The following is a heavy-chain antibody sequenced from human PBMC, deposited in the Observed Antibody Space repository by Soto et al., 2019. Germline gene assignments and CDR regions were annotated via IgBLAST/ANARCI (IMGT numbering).Heavy chain of an antibody. J-gene: IGHJ6*02. CDR3: AKSLSTAVNSGLDV. Sequence: EVQLLESGGGLVQPGGSLRLSCGASGFTFSDNAMTWVRQAPGKGLEWVSSISDDGDSTYYADSVKGRFTISRDNSKNTLFLQMSSLAAENTAVYYCAKSLSTAVNSGLDVWGQGTSVTVSS. V-gene: IGHV3-23*01. CDR2: ISDDGDST. D-gene: IGHD2-2*01. CDR1: GFTFSDNA.